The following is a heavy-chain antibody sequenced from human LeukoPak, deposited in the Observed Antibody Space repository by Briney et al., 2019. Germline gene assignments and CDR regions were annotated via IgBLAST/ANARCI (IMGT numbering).Heavy chain of an antibody. D-gene: IGHD3-10*01. CDR2: IYYSGST. J-gene: IGHJ6*02. CDR1: GGSISRYY. CDR3: ARHGRGYYNGMDV. V-gene: IGHV4-59*08. Sequence: SETLSLTCTVSGGSISRYYWSWIRQPPGQGLEWTGYIYYSGSTNYNPSLKSRVIISVDTSKNQFSRKVSSVTAADTAVYYCARHGRGYYNGMDVWGQGTTVTVSS.